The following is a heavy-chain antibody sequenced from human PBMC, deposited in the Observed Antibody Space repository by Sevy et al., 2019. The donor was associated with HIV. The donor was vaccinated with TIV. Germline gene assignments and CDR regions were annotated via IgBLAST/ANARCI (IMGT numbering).Heavy chain of an antibody. J-gene: IGHJ4*02. Sequence: SGPTLVKPTQTLTLTCSFSGFSFSTSGVGVGWIRQPPGEAPELLALIYWDDDKRYSPSLKGKLRITMDTDKDQVVLTMTKMGPVDTATYYCAYRFVFFDTSAYYEVGFDYWGQGTLVTVSS. D-gene: IGHD3-22*01. V-gene: IGHV2-5*02. CDR2: IYWDDDK. CDR1: GFSFSTSGVG. CDR3: AYRFVFFDTSAYYEVGFDY.